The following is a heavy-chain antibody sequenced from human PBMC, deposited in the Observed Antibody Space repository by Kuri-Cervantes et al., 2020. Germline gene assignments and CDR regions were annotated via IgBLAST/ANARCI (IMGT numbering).Heavy chain of an antibody. CDR2: IYTSGST. V-gene: IGHV4-61*02. Sequence: SCTVSGGSISSGSYYWSWIRQPAGKGLEWIGRIYTSGSTNYNPSLKSRVTISADSSKNQFSLNLSSVTAADTAVYYCAREIDYGDYGWFDSWGQGTLVTVSS. CDR1: GGSISSGSYY. CDR3: AREIDYGDYGWFDS. J-gene: IGHJ5*01. D-gene: IGHD4-17*01.